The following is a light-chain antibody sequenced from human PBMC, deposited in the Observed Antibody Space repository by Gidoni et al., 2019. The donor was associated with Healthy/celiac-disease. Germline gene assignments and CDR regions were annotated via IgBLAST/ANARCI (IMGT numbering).Light chain of an antibody. CDR3: QQYGGSPRT. Sequence: EIVLTQSPGTLSLSPGERATLSCRASQSVSSSYLAWYQQKPGQAPRLLIYGATSRATGIPDRFSGSGSGTDFTITISRLEPEDFAVYYCQQYGGSPRTFGQGTKLEIK. J-gene: IGKJ2*01. CDR2: GAT. V-gene: IGKV3-20*01. CDR1: QSVSSSY.